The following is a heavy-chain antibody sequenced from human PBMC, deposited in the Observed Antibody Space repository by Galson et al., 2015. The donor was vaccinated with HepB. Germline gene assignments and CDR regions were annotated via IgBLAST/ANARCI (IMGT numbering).Heavy chain of an antibody. CDR2: IYPDDSDA. D-gene: IGHD4/OR15-4a*01. CDR1: GYSFTNYW. CDR3: ARSPPLGLNFDY. J-gene: IGHJ4*02. V-gene: IGHV5-51*01. Sequence: QSGAEVKEPGEPLKISCKGSGYSFTNYWIGWVRQMPGKGLEWMGVIYPDDSDARYSPSFQGQVTISVDKSITTAYLQWSSLKASDTAMYYCARSPPLGLNFDYWGQGSLVSVTS.